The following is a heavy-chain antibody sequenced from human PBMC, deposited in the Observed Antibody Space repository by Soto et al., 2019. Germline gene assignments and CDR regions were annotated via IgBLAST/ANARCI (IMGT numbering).Heavy chain of an antibody. CDR3: VHSRCGGDCLRSYSSHYYYGMDV. Sequence: QITLKESGPTLVKPTQTLTLTCTFSGFSLSTGGVGVGWIRQPPGKALEWLALIYWDNDKRYSPSLKSRLTVTKDTSKNQVVLTMTNIDPVDTDTYYCVHSRCGGDCLRSYSSHYYYGMDVWGQGTTVTVFS. J-gene: IGHJ6*02. CDR1: GFSLSTGGVG. CDR2: IYWDNDK. V-gene: IGHV2-5*02. D-gene: IGHD2-21*02.